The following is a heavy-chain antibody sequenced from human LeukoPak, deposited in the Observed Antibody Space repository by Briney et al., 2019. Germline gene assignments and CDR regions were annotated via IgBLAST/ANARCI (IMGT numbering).Heavy chain of an antibody. V-gene: IGHV4-59*01. D-gene: IGHD2-15*01. CDR3: ARGHCSGGSCYPDAFDI. Sequence: PSETLSLTCTVSGGSISSYYWSWIRQPPGKGLEWIGYIYYSGSTNYNPSLKSRVTISVDTSKNQFSLKLSSVTAADTAVYYCARGHCSGGSCYPDAFDIWGQGTMVTVSS. J-gene: IGHJ3*02. CDR1: GGSISSYY. CDR2: IYYSGST.